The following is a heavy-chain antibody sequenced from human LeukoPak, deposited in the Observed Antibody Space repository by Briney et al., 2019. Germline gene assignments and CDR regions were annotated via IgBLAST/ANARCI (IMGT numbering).Heavy chain of an antibody. CDR3: EHYGSIGLPFDY. J-gene: IGHJ4*02. D-gene: IGHD6-19*01. CDR1: GYSIGSGFH. CDR2: VHQTGVT. V-gene: IGHV4-38-2*02. Sequence: SETLSLTCTVSGYSIGSGFHWGWIRQPPGKGLEWIASVHQTGVTYYNASFRSRATISLDTSKHQFFLELTSVTAADTAVYYCEHYGSIGLPFDYWGQGALVTVSS.